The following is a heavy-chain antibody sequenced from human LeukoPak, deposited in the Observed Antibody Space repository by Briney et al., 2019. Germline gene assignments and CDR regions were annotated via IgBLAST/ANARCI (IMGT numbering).Heavy chain of an antibody. Sequence: SETLSLTCAVSGYSISSGYYWGWIRQPPGKGLEWIGSIYHSGSTYYNPSLKNRCTISVDTSKNQFSLKLSSVTTADTAVYYCAGGYSSSWYIDSWGQGTLVTVSS. CDR2: IYHSGST. CDR3: AGGYSSSWYIDS. J-gene: IGHJ4*02. V-gene: IGHV4-38-2*01. D-gene: IGHD6-13*01. CDR1: GYSISSGYY.